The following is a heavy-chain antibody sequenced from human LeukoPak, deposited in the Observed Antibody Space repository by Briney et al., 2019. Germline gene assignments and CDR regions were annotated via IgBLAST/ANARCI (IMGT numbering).Heavy chain of an antibody. CDR1: GFTFSSYA. D-gene: IGHD5-18*01. CDR3: AKDRLGYSYGGHDAFDI. J-gene: IGHJ3*02. V-gene: IGHV3-30-3*01. Sequence: GRSLRLSCAASGFTFSSYAMHWVRQAPGKGLEWVAVISYDGSNKYYADSVKGRFTISRDNSKNTLYLQMNSLRAEDTAVYYCAKDRLGYSYGGHDAFDIWGQGTMVTVSS. CDR2: ISYDGSNK.